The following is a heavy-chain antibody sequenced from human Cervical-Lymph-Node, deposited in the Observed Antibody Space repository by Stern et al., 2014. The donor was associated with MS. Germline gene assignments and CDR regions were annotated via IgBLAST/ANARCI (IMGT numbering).Heavy chain of an antibody. D-gene: IGHD4-17*01. CDR3: ARDYGDYAFDY. CDR2: IYPGDSDT. V-gene: IGHV5-51*01. Sequence: EVQLVESGAEVKKPGESLKISCKGSGYSFTANWIAWGRQIPGKGLAGMGIIYPGDSDTRYSPSFQGQVTISADKSISTAYLQWSSLKASDTAMYYCARDYGDYAFDYWGQGTLVTVSS. J-gene: IGHJ4*02. CDR1: GYSFTANW.